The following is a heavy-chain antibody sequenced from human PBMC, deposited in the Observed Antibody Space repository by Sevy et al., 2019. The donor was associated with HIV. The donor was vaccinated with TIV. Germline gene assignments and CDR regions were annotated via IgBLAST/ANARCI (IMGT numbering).Heavy chain of an antibody. CDR2: ISGSSSYI. CDR3: ARGLEYYYDSSGYYGDAFDI. CDR1: GFTFSSYS. D-gene: IGHD3-22*01. J-gene: IGHJ3*02. V-gene: IGHV3-21*01. Sequence: GESLKISCAASGFTFSSYSMNWVRQAPGKGLEWVSSISGSSSYIYYADSVKGRFTISRDNAKNSLYLQMNSLRAEDTAVYYCARGLEYYYDSSGYYGDAFDIWGQGTMVTVSS.